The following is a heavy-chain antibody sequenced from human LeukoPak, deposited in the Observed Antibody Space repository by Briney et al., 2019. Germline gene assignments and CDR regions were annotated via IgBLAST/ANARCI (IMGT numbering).Heavy chain of an antibody. D-gene: IGHD6-19*01. Sequence: GGSLRLSCAASGFTFSSYSMSWVRQAPGKGLEWVSYISSSSSTIYYADSVKGRFTISRDNAKNSLYLQMNSLRAEDTAVYYCARTYGAVAVGYWGQGTLVTVSS. J-gene: IGHJ4*02. CDR2: ISSSSSTI. V-gene: IGHV3-48*04. CDR3: ARTYGAVAVGY. CDR1: GFTFSSYS.